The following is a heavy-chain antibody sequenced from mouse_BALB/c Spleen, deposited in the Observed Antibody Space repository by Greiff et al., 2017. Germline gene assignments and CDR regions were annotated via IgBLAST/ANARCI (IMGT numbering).Heavy chain of an antibody. V-gene: IGHV2-9*02. D-gene: IGHD1-1*01. CDR3: ARDEWYYGSSPYWYFDV. Sequence: VKLVESGPGLVAPSQSLSITCTVSGFSLTSYGVHWVRQPPGKGLEWLGVIWAGGSTNYNSALMSRLSISKDNSKSQVFLKMNSLQTDDTAMYYCARDEWYYGSSPYWYFDVWGAGTTVTVSS. CDR1: GFSLTSYG. J-gene: IGHJ1*01. CDR2: IWAGGST.